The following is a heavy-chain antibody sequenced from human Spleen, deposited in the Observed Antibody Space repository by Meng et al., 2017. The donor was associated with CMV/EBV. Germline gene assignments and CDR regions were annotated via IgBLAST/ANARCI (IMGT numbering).Heavy chain of an antibody. Sequence: SETLSLTCALSGDSVSGNSVLWNWIRQSPPRGLEWLGRTYYRSRWYNDYAVSVKSRITITPDTSTNQFSLQLNSVTPEDTAVYYCARAVSDFGRVPGAFDIWGQGTVVTVSS. V-gene: IGHV6-1*01. CDR3: ARAVSDFGRVPGAFDI. J-gene: IGHJ3*02. CDR2: TYYRSRWYN. D-gene: IGHD3-10*02. CDR1: GDSVSGNSVL.